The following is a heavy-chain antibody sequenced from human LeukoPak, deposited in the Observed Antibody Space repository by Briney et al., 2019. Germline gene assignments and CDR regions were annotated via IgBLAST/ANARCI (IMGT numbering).Heavy chain of an antibody. Sequence: GGSLRLSCAASGFTFSTYSMNWVRQAPGKGLEGVSSISSSGNSMYYADSVKGRFTISRDNAKNSLYLQMHSLRAEDTAVYYCASVMEVGIWLFDYWGQGTLVTVSS. CDR1: GFTFSTYS. CDR2: ISSSGNSM. J-gene: IGHJ4*02. D-gene: IGHD3-9*01. V-gene: IGHV3-21*01. CDR3: ASVMEVGIWLFDY.